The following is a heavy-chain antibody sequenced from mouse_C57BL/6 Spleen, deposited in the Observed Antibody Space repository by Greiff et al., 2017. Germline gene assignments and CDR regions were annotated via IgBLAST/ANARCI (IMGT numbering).Heavy chain of an antibody. J-gene: IGHJ2*01. CDR1: GYSITSGYY. CDR3: ARDRNYSNYFDY. Sequence: VQLKESGPGLVKPSQSLSLTCSVTGYSITSGYYWNWIRQLPGNKLEWMGYISYDGSNTSNPSRKNRISITRDPSKNQFCLKLTSVTTEDTATYYCARDRNYSNYFDYWGQGTTLTVSS. D-gene: IGHD2-5*01. CDR2: ISYDGSN. V-gene: IGHV3-6*01.